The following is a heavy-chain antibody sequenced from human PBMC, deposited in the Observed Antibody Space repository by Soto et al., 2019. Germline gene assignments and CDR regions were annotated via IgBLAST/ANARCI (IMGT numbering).Heavy chain of an antibody. V-gene: IGHV3-23*01. D-gene: IGHD2-15*01. CDR2: ISGTGDTT. CDR3: AKYCSGATCSGD. Sequence: EVQLLESGGGLVQPGGSLRLSCAASGFTFTSYSMPWVRQAPGKGLEWVSAISGTGDTTYYADSVKGRFTISRDNSKNTLYLQMNSLRAEDTAVYYFAKYCSGATCSGDWGQGTLVTVSS. J-gene: IGHJ4*02. CDR1: GFTFTSYS.